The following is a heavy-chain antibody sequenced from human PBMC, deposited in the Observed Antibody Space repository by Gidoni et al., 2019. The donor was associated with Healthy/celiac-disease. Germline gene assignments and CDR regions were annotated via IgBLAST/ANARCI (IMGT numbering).Heavy chain of an antibody. Sequence: EVQLVESGGGLVQPGRSLRLSCTASGFTFGDYAMSWFRQAQGKGLEWVGFIRSKAYGGTTEYAASVKGRFTISRDDSKSIAYLQMNSLKTEDTAVYYCTRARITIFGVVTPFDYWGQGTLVTVSS. V-gene: IGHV3-49*03. D-gene: IGHD3-3*01. CDR2: IRSKAYGGTT. CDR1: GFTFGDYA. J-gene: IGHJ4*02. CDR3: TRARITIFGVVTPFDY.